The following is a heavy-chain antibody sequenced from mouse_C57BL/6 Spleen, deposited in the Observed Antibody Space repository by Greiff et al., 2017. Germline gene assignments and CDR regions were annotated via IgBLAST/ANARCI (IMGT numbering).Heavy chain of an antibody. D-gene: IGHD2-4*01. J-gene: IGHJ2*01. V-gene: IGHV5-9*01. CDR1: GFTFSSYT. Sequence: EVQLVESGGGLVKPGGSLKLSCAASGFTFSSYTMSWVRQTPEKRLAWVATVSGGGGNTYYPASVKVRFTISCDNAQNTLYLQMISLRSEDTALYYCARHYDYDRYYFGYWGQGTTLTVSS. CDR2: VSGGGGNT. CDR3: ARHYDYDRYYFGY.